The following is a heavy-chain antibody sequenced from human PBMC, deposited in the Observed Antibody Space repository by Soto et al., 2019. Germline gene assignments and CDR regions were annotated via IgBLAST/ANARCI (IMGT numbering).Heavy chain of an antibody. J-gene: IGHJ6*02. CDR2: ISYDGSKE. D-gene: IGHD5-18*01. CDR1: GFTFSSYG. Sequence: QVQLVESGGGVVQPGRSLRLSCAASGFTFSSYGMHWVRQAPGKGLEWVAVISYDGSKEFYADSGKGRFTISRDNSKNTLYLQMNSLRAEDTAVYYCAKDIWLWSNDYYYYGMDVWGQGTTVTVSS. V-gene: IGHV3-30*18. CDR3: AKDIWLWSNDYYYYGMDV.